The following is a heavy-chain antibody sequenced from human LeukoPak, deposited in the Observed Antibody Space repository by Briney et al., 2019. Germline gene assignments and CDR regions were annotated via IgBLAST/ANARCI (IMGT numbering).Heavy chain of an antibody. J-gene: IGHJ4*02. CDR2: IYYSGST. D-gene: IGHD2-21*02. V-gene: IGHV4-59*01. Sequence: PSETLSLTCTVSGGSISSYYWSWIRQPPGKGLEWIGYIYYSGSTNYNPSLKSRVTISVDTSKNQFSLKLSSVTAADTAVYYCARAETELQLVDYWGQGTLVTVSS. CDR3: ARAETELQLVDY. CDR1: GGSISSYY.